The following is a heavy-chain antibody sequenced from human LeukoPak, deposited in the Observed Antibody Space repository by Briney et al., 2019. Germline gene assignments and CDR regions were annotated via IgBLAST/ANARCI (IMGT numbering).Heavy chain of an antibody. J-gene: IGHJ4*02. CDR2: ISPSGST. V-gene: IGHV4-4*07. D-gene: IGHD3-3*01. CDR1: GGSISSYY. Sequence: SETLSLTCTVSGGSISSYYWSWIRRPAGKGLEWIGRISPSGSTNYNPSLRSRVTISVDTSKNQFSLKLSSVTAADTAVYYCAREGNDFWSGYWYYFDCWGQGTLVTVSS. CDR3: AREGNDFWSGYWYYFDC.